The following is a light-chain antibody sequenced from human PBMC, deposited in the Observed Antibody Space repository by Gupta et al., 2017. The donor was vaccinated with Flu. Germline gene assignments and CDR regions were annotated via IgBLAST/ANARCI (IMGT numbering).Light chain of an antibody. CDR1: ALPNQY. CDR3: QSADSTSTYYV. Sequence: GDALPNQYVYWFQQKPGQAPALLIYKDNERPSGIPERFSASGSGTTVTLTISGVQAEDEADYYCQSADSTSTYYVFGAGTKVTVL. V-gene: IGLV3-25*03. CDR2: KDN. J-gene: IGLJ1*01.